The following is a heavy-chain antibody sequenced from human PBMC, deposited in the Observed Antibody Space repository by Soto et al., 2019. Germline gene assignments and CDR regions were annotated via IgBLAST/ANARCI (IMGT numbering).Heavy chain of an antibody. CDR2: FYYTGST. J-gene: IGHJ4*02. V-gene: IGHV4-61*01. CDR1: GGSVSRGNYY. CDR3: ARSMHYSDGTHSSPFAY. Sequence: PSETLALTCTVSGGSVSRGNYYWSWIRQPPGKGLEWIGYFYYTGSTKYNPSLKSRVTISIDASKNQFSLRLSSVTASDTAVYYCARSMHYSDGTHSSPFAYWGQRTLVPVSS. D-gene: IGHD3-22*01.